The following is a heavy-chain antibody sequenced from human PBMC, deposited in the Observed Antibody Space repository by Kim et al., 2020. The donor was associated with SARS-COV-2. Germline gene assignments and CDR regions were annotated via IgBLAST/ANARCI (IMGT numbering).Heavy chain of an antibody. D-gene: IGHD3-3*01. V-gene: IGHV4-59*08. CDR3: VRHVSGYFYYYYGMDV. Sequence: LKIRVTISVDTSKNQFSLKLSSVTAADTAVYYCVRHVSGYFYYYYGMDVWGQGTTVTVSS. J-gene: IGHJ6*02.